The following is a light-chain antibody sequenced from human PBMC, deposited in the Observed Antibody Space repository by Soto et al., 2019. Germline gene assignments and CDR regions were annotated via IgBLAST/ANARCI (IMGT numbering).Light chain of an antibody. Sequence: QSALTQSASVSGSPGQSITISCTGTSSDIGSYNYISWYQQYPDKGPKLMIYGVTNRPSGVSNRFSGSKSGYTASLTISGLQAEDEADYYCCSYTTTTAYVFGTGTKLTVL. CDR3: CSYTTTTAYV. CDR1: SSDIGSYNY. J-gene: IGLJ1*01. CDR2: GVT. V-gene: IGLV2-14*03.